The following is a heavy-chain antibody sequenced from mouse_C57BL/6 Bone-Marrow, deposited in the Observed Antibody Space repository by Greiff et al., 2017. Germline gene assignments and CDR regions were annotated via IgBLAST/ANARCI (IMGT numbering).Heavy chain of an antibody. J-gene: IGHJ3*01. V-gene: IGHV5-4*01. Sequence: EVQLVESGGGLVKPGGSLKLSCAASGFTFSSYAMSWVRQTPEKRLEWVATISDGGSYTYYPDNVQGRFTISRDNAKNNLYLQMSHLKSEDTAMYYCARDPGPLYYSNWGFAYWGQGTLVTVSA. CDR3: ARDPGPLYYSNWGFAY. CDR2: ISDGGSYT. CDR1: GFTFSSYA. D-gene: IGHD2-5*01.